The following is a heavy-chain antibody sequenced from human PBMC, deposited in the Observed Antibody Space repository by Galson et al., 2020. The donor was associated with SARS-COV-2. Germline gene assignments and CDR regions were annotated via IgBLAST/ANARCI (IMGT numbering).Heavy chain of an antibody. J-gene: IGHJ4*02. CDR1: GFPFSSYN. D-gene: IGHD6-13*01. CDR2: ITSSNTT. V-gene: IGHV3-48*02. Sequence: GESLKISCAASGFPFSSYNMNWVRQAPGKGLEWVSFITSSNTTYYADSVKGRFTISRDNAKNSLYLQMGGLGDDDTALYYCSRGLSGSWPFSDFWGQGALFTVSS. CDR3: SRGLSGSWPFSDF.